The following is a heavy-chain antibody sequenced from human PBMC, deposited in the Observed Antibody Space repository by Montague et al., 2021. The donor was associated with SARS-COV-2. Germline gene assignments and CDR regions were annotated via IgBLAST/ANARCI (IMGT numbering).Heavy chain of an antibody. V-gene: IGHV3-33*01. J-gene: IGHJ6*02. CDR2: IWYDGRNK. CDR1: GFTFSSYG. CDR3: AREGIVGATSGMDV. Sequence: SRRLSWAASGFTFSSYGMHWVRQAPGKGLEWVAVIWYDGRNKYYADSVKGRFTISRDNSKNTLYLQMNSLRAEDTAVYYCAREGIVGATSGMDVWGQGTTVTVSS. D-gene: IGHD1-26*01.